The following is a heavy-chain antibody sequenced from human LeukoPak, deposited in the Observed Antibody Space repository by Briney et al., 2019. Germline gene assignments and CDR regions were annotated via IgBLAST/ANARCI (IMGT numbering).Heavy chain of an antibody. CDR2: ITNSGSKT. Sequence: PGGSLRLSCAASGFTFSGYAMHWVRQAPGKGLEYVSAITNSGSKTYYENSVKGRFTISRDNSKNTLFLQMGSLRAEDMAVYYCARVAPGGNFDLWGRGTLVAVSS. J-gene: IGHJ2*01. CDR1: GFTFSGYA. CDR3: ARVAPGGNFDL. V-gene: IGHV3-64*01. D-gene: IGHD3-16*01.